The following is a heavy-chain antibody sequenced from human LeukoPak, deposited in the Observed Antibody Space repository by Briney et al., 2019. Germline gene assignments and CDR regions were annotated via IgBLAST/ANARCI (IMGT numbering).Heavy chain of an antibody. CDR3: ATLLHSSSYVI. CDR2: IYPDDSDT. V-gene: IGHV5-51*01. D-gene: IGHD6-13*01. Sequence: GESLKISCRGSGYKFTDYWIAWVRPMPGKGLEWMGVIYPDDSDTTYSPSFQGQVTMSVDKSITTAYLHWNTLRASDTAIYCATLLHSSSYVIWGQGTMITVSS. CDR1: GYKFTDYW. J-gene: IGHJ3*02.